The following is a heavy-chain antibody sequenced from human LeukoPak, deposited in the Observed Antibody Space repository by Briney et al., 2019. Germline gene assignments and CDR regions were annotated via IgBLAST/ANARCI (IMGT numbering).Heavy chain of an antibody. CDR2: IYYSGST. J-gene: IGHJ5*02. Sequence: SETLSLTCTVSGGSISSSSYYWGWIRQPPGKGLEWIGSIYYSGSTYYNPSLKSRVTISVDTSKNQFSLKLSSVTAADTAVYYCARQHCSSTSCYARSGWFDPWGQGTLVTVSS. CDR3: ARQHCSSTSCYARSGWFDP. CDR1: GGSISSSSYY. D-gene: IGHD2-2*01. V-gene: IGHV4-39*01.